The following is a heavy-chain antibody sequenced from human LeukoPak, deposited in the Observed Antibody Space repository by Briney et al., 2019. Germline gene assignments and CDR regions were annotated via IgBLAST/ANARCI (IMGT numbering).Heavy chain of an antibody. Sequence: GGSLRLSCAASEFIFSNYPMNWVRQAPGKGLEWVSGISGSGIDTYYADSVKGRFTISRDNSKNTLYLQMNSLRAEDTAVYYCAKGGWNYYFDYWGQGTLVTVSS. CDR2: ISGSGIDT. CDR1: EFIFSNYP. J-gene: IGHJ4*02. D-gene: IGHD1-7*01. V-gene: IGHV3-23*01. CDR3: AKGGWNYYFDY.